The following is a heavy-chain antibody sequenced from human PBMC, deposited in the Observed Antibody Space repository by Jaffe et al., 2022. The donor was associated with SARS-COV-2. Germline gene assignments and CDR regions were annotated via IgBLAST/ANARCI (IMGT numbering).Heavy chain of an antibody. CDR3: TRWGNHDYGDYYYDSSGSESNS. Sequence: EVQLVESGGGLVQPGRSLRLSCTASGFTFGDYAMSWVRQAPGKGLEWVGFIRSKAYGGTTEYAASVKGRFTISRDDSKSIAYLQMNSLKTEDTAVYYCTRWGNHDYGDYYYDSSGSESNSWGQGTMVTVSS. CDR1: GFTFGDYA. J-gene: IGHJ3*01. D-gene: IGHD3-22*01. V-gene: IGHV3-49*04. CDR2: IRSKAYGGTT.